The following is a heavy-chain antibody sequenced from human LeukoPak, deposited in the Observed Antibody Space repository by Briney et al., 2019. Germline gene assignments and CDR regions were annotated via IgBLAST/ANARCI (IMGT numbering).Heavy chain of an antibody. Sequence: PGGSLRLSCSASEFTFSSYAMHWVRQGPGKGLEHVSTISSNGASTYYADSAKGRFTISRDNSKNTLYLQLSSLSAEDTAVYYCVKGGYYDSSGCPEYFQDWGQGTLVSASS. CDR2: ISSNGAST. J-gene: IGHJ1*01. D-gene: IGHD3-22*01. V-gene: IGHV3-64D*09. CDR3: VKGGYYDSSGCPEYFQD. CDR1: EFTFSSYA.